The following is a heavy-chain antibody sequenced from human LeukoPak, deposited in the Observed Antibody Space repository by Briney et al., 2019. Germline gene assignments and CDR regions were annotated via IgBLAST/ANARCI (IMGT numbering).Heavy chain of an antibody. Sequence: PSETLSLTCTVSGGSISSGGYYWSWIRQHPGKGLEWIGYVYYSGSTYYNPSLESRVTISVDTSKNQFSLKLSSVTAADTAVYYCASGQQQLERFGYWGQGTLVTVSS. CDR1: GGSISSGGYY. D-gene: IGHD6-13*01. V-gene: IGHV4-31*03. CDR3: ASGQQQLERFGY. CDR2: VYYSGST. J-gene: IGHJ4*02.